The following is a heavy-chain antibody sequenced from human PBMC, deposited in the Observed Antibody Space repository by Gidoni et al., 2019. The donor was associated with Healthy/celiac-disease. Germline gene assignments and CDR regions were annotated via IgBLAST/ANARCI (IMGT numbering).Heavy chain of an antibody. V-gene: IGHV3-48*01. CDR3: AKISDSSGYWNYFDY. Sequence: EVQLVESGGGLVQPGGSLRLSCAASGFTFSSYSMNWVRQAPGKGLEWVSYISSSSSTIYYADSVKGRFTISRDNAKNSLYLQMNSLRAEDTAVYYCAKISDSSGYWNYFDYWGQGTLVTVSS. CDR1: GFTFSSYS. CDR2: ISSSSSTI. D-gene: IGHD3-22*01. J-gene: IGHJ4*02.